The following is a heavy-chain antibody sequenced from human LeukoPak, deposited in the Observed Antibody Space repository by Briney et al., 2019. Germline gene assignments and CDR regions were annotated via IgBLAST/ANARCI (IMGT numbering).Heavy chain of an antibody. J-gene: IGHJ5*02. CDR2: IGASGENT. CDR1: VFVFSTYA. CDR3: AGKPSYLNWFDP. Sequence: GGSLRLSCAASVFVFSTYAIGWVRQAPGKGLEWVSAIGASGENTFYADSVKGRFTISRDNSKNTLHLQMNSLRVEDTAVYYCAGKPSYLNWFDPWGQGTLVTVSS. V-gene: IGHV3-23*01.